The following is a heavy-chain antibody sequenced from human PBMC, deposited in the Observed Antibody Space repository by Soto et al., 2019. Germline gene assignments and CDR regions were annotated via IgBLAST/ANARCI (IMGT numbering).Heavy chain of an antibody. Sequence: LETLSLTCAVSGGSLSSPNWWTWVRQPPGKGLEWIAEVYHSGATAFNPSLRSRVSISVDKSKNQFSLNLRSVTAADTAVYYCARVAVVAAVGSYFDPWGQGTLVTVSS. CDR3: ARVAVVAAVGSYFDP. CDR2: VYHSGAT. J-gene: IGHJ5*02. V-gene: IGHV4-4*02. CDR1: GGSLSSPNW. D-gene: IGHD6-13*01.